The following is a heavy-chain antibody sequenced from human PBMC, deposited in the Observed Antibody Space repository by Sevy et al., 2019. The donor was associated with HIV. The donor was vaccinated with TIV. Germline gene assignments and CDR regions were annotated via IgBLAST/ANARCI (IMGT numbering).Heavy chain of an antibody. J-gene: IGHJ4*02. V-gene: IGHV4-30-2*01. CDR1: GGSINSDEYS. CDR3: ARGTIQLWFDY. D-gene: IGHD1-1*01. Sequence: SETLSLTCTVPGGSINSDEYSWNWIRQPPGKGLEWIGYIYNSGITYYNPSLRSRVTISVDRSKNLFSLYLSSVTAADTAVYYCARGTIQLWFDYWGQGALVTVSS. CDR2: IYNSGIT.